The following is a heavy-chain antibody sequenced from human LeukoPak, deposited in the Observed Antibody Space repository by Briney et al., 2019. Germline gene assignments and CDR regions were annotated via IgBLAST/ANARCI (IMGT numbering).Heavy chain of an antibody. D-gene: IGHD5-12*01. J-gene: IGHJ3*02. Sequence: PGGSLRLSCAASGFTFSNYWMHWVRQAPGKGLVWVSRIKSDGSYTSYADSVEGRFTISRDNAKNTLHLQMNSLRAEDTAVYYCARDIVATTPDAFDIWGQGTMVTVSS. CDR2: IKSDGSYT. V-gene: IGHV3-74*01. CDR3: ARDIVATTPDAFDI. CDR1: GFTFSNYW.